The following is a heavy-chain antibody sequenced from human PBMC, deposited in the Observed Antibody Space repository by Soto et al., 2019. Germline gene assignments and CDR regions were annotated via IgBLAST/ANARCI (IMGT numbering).Heavy chain of an antibody. J-gene: IGHJ6*02. CDR2: IIPIFGTA. Sequence: SVKVSCKASGGTFSSYAISWVRQAPGQGLEWMGGIIPIFGTANYAQKFQGRVTITADESTSTAYMELSSLRSEDTAVYYCARGSRYYDFWSGYYTGRYYYYGMDVWGQGTKVTVSS. D-gene: IGHD3-3*01. CDR1: GGTFSSYA. CDR3: ARGSRYYDFWSGYYTGRYYYYGMDV. V-gene: IGHV1-69*13.